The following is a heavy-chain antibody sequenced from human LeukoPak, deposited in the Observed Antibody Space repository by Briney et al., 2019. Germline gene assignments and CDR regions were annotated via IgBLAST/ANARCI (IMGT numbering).Heavy chain of an antibody. CDR1: GVSISSSNSY. J-gene: IGHJ4*02. CDR2: IKQDGSEK. Sequence: ETLSLTCTVSGVSISSSNSYWGWIRQPPGKGLEWVANIKQDGSEKNYVDSVKGRFTISRDNAKNSLYLQMNSLRAEDTAVYYCASRLFRTTNFDYWGQGTLVTVSS. D-gene: IGHD2-21*01. CDR3: ASRLFRTTNFDY. V-gene: IGHV3-7*01.